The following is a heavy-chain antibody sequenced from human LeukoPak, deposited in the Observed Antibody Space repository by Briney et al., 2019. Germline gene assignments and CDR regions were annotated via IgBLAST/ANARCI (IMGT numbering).Heavy chain of an antibody. Sequence: GASVKVSFKAPGYIFSGYYMHWLRQAPGQGLEWMGWINPNSGGADYAQKFQGRVTMTRDTSISTAYMALSRLRSDDTAVYYCAKGPPEYCSGGSCHSGRNWIDPWGQGTLVTVSS. V-gene: IGHV1-2*02. J-gene: IGHJ5*02. CDR3: AKGPPEYCSGGSCHSGRNWIDP. CDR1: GYIFSGYY. D-gene: IGHD2-15*01. CDR2: INPNSGGA.